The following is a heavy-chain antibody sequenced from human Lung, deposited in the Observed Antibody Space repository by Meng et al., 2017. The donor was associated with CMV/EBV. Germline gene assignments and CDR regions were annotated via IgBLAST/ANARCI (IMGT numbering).Heavy chain of an antibody. CDR3: ARGINGGCGD. Sequence: LQQSVPGLVNPSHTPSLTCSISGDIVSSNSAAWHWIRQSPSRGLEWLGRTYYRSKWYHEYAVSVKSRITISPDTPKNQFSLQLNSMTPEDTAVYYCARGINGGCGDWGQGTLVTVSS. CDR1: GDIVSSNSAA. J-gene: IGHJ4*02. V-gene: IGHV6-1*02. D-gene: IGHD4-23*01. CDR2: TYYRSKWYH.